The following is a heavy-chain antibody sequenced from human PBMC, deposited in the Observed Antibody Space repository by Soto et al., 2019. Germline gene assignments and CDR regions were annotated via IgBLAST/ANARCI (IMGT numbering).Heavy chain of an antibody. D-gene: IGHD6-19*01. CDR2: MSSSGVT. V-gene: IGHV4-4*07. CDR1: GGSISNKY. CDR3: ARALDSSGWYGDDAFDI. J-gene: IGHJ3*02. Sequence: SETRSLTCTVSGGSISNKYWSWIRQPAGKGLEWIGRMSSSGVTNYSPSFKSRVTMSVDMSKNQFSLKLSSVTATDAAVYYCARALDSSGWYGDDAFDIWGQGTMGTVSS.